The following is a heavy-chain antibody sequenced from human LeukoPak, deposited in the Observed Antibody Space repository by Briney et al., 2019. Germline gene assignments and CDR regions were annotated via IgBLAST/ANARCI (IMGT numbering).Heavy chain of an antibody. Sequence: GGSLRLSCAASGFTFSSYSMNWVRQAPGKGLEWVSSISSSSSYIYYADSVKGRFTISRDNAKNSLYLQMNSLRAEDTAVYYCASVGATTNAFDIWGQGTMVTVSS. CDR2: ISSSSSYI. CDR3: ASVGATTNAFDI. D-gene: IGHD1-26*01. CDR1: GFTFSSYS. V-gene: IGHV3-21*01. J-gene: IGHJ3*02.